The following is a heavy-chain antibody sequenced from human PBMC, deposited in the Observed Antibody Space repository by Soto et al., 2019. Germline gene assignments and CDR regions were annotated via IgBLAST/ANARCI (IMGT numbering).Heavy chain of an antibody. CDR3: ARLYYDFWSGYSYMDV. CDR2: ICNSGTT. Sequence: PSETLSLTCSDSRGFISVYSWSWIRQPPGEGLEWIGCICNSGTTNYNPSLKSRVAISIDTQKNQFSLQLSSVTVADTAVYYCARLYYDFWSGYSYMDVWGKGTTVTVSS. D-gene: IGHD3-3*01. V-gene: IGHV4-59*08. J-gene: IGHJ6*03. CDR1: RGFISVYS.